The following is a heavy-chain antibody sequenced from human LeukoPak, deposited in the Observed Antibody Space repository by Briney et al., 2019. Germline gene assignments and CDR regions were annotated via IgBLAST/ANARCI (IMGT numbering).Heavy chain of an antibody. V-gene: IGHV1-69-2*01. CDR2: VDPEDGET. Sequence: VKISCKVSGYTFTDYYMHWVQQAPGKGLEWMGLVDPEDGETIYAEKFQGRVTITADTSTDTACMELSSLRSEDTAVYYCATDYQLLLYGTAIPQHWGQGTLVTVSS. D-gene: IGHD2-2*01. CDR1: GYTFTDYY. J-gene: IGHJ1*01. CDR3: ATDYQLLLYGTAIPQH.